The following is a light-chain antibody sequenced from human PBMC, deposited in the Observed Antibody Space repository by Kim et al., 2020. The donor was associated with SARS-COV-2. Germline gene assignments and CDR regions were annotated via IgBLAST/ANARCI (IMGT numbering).Light chain of an antibody. V-gene: IGKV1-17*01. J-gene: IGKJ2*01. CDR2: AAS. Sequence: DIQMTQSPSSLSASVGDRVTITCRASQGIRNDLAWYQQKPGAAPRRLIYAASSLQSGVPSRFSGSGSGTEFTLTISSLQPEDFATYYCLQHNTYPRTFGQGTKLEI. CDR3: LQHNTYPRT. CDR1: QGIRND.